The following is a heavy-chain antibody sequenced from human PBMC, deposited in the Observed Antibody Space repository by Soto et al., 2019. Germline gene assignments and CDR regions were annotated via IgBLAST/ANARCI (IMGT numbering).Heavy chain of an antibody. J-gene: IGHJ4*02. V-gene: IGHV3-23*01. Sequence: EVQLLESGGALVQPGGSLRLSCTASGFSFSNYALSWVRQAPGKGLEWVSTFSAGGRTYYADYVKGRFTIARDSSRNTVHLQISILRPDDTAVYYCAKESMPEHYGDTLFDYWGQGTRVTVSS. CDR3: AKESMPEHYGDTLFDY. CDR1: GFSFSNYA. D-gene: IGHD4-17*01. CDR2: FSAGGRT.